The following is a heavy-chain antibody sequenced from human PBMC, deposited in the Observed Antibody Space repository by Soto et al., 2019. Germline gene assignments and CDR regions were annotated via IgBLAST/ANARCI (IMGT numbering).Heavy chain of an antibody. V-gene: IGHV3-33*01. CDR1: GFTFSSYG. CDR2: IWYDGSNE. D-gene: IGHD5-18*01. CDR3: AGDVNSDYFDY. Sequence: QVQLVESGGGVVQPGRSLRLSCAASGFTFSSYGMHWVRQAPGKGLEWVAVIWYDGSNEYYADSVKGRFTISRDNSKNPLYLQMSGLRAEDTAVYYCAGDVNSDYFDYWGKGTLVAVSS. J-gene: IGHJ4*02.